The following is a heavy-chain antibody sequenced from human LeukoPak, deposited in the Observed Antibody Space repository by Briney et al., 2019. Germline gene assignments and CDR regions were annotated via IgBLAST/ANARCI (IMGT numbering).Heavy chain of an antibody. CDR2: IVVGSGNT. J-gene: IGHJ6*02. V-gene: IGHV1-58*02. CDR1: GYTFTGYY. CDR3: AADPVVVRSGMDV. D-gene: IGHD3-22*01. Sequence: SVKVSCKASGYTFTGYYMHWVRQARGQRLEWIGWIVVGSGNTNYAQKFQERVTITRDMSTSTAYMELSSLRSEDTAVYYCAADPVVVRSGMDVWGQGTTVTVSS.